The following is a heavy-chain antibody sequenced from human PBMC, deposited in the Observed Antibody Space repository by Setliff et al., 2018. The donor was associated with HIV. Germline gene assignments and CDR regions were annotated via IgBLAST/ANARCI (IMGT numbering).Heavy chain of an antibody. J-gene: IGHJ5*01. Sequence: GGSLRLSCIVSGFNFADYGMGWVRQVPGKGLEWVAGISWSGITTTYADSVKGRFTIFRDNAKNSLYMQMNTLGAEDTAFYYCAREYSEAAPHFDSWGQGTLVTVSS. D-gene: IGHD6-6*01. CDR3: AREYSEAAPHFDS. CDR2: ISWSGITT. V-gene: IGHV3-20*04. CDR1: GFNFADYG.